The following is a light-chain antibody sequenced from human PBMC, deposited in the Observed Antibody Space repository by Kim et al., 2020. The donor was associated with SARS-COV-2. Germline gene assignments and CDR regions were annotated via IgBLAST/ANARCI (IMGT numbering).Light chain of an antibody. Sequence: PGQTAAITRSGDELEDKDTSWDQPLPGHPPVLVIYQDNKRPSGIPERFSGSNSGNTATLTISGTQALDEADYYCQTWDSSTSSYVFGPGTKVTVL. CDR1: ELEDKD. CDR2: QDN. V-gene: IGLV3-1*01. CDR3: QTWDSSTSSYV. J-gene: IGLJ1*01.